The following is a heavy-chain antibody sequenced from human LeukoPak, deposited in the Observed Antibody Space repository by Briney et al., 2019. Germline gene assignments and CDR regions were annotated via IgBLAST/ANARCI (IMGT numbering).Heavy chain of an antibody. CDR1: GASISGSSYY. J-gene: IGHJ4*02. CDR3: ARAVGSSGSFPFHF. D-gene: IGHD1-26*01. CDR2: SYYTGGT. V-gene: IGHV4-39*07. Sequence: SETLSLTCSVSGASISGSSYYWSWIRQPPGKGLEWISNSYYTGGTYYNPSLRSRVTISVDTSKNSFSLTLNSVTAADTAVYYCARAVGSSGSFPFHFWGQGTLVTVSS.